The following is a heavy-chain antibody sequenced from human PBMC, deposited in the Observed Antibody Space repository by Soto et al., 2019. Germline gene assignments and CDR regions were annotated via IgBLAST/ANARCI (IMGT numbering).Heavy chain of an antibody. CDR2: IYYSGST. V-gene: IGHV4-31*03. CDR3: AXVHKHPSTSWETYYFDY. Sequence: SETLSLTCTVSGGSISSGGYYWSWIRQHPGKGLEWIGYIYYSGSTYYNPSLKSRVTISVDTSKNQFSLKLSSVTAADTAVYYCAXVHKHPSTSWETYYFDYWGQGTLVTVSS. D-gene: IGHD2-2*01. CDR1: GGSISSGGYY. J-gene: IGHJ4*02.